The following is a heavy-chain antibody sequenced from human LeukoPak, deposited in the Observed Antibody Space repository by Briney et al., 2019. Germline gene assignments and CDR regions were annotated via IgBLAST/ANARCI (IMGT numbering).Heavy chain of an antibody. J-gene: IGHJ4*02. V-gene: IGHV3-23*01. CDR3: AKAPGGKAYDY. CDR2: ISGSGGIT. CDR1: GFTFSSYA. D-gene: IGHD3-10*01. Sequence: GGSLRLSCAASGFTFSSYAMSWVRQAPGKGVELGSAISGSGGITYYADPVKGRFTISRANSKNTLNLQMNSLRAEDTAVYYCAKAPGGKAYDYWGQGTLATVSS.